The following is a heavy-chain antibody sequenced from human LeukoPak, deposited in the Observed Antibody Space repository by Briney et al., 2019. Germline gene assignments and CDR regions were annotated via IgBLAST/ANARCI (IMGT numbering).Heavy chain of an antibody. Sequence: SETLSLTCTVSSGSISRYYWSWIRQPAGKGLEWIGRIYTSGTTNYNPSLKSRVTMTVDTSKNQFSLKLSSVTAADTAVYYCAREGSRGFFFDYWGQGTLVTVSS. D-gene: IGHD3-10*01. CDR2: IYTSGTT. J-gene: IGHJ4*02. CDR1: SGSISRYY. CDR3: AREGSRGFFFDY. V-gene: IGHV4-4*07.